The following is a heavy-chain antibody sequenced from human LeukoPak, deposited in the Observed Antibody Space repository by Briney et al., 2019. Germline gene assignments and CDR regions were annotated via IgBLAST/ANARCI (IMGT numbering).Heavy chain of an antibody. CDR1: GGSVNSGSYY. Sequence: SETLSLTCTVSGGSVNSGSYYWNWIRQPPGKGLEWIGYIYYSGSTNYNPSLKSRVTISVDTSKNQFSLRLSSVTAADTAVYYCARAAYSGSYHSDYWGQGTLVTVSS. CDR3: ARAAYSGSYHSDY. V-gene: IGHV4-61*01. J-gene: IGHJ4*02. CDR2: IYYSGST. D-gene: IGHD1-26*01.